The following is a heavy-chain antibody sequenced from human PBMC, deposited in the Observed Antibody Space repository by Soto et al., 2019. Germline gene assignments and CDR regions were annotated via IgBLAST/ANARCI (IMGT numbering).Heavy chain of an antibody. J-gene: IGHJ4*02. CDR3: AREDEWLRSPYYFDY. V-gene: IGHV6-1*01. Sequence: SQTLSLTCAISWDSVSRNSAAWNWIRQSPSRGLEWLGRTYYRSKWYNDYAVSVKSRITINPDTSKNQFSLQLNSVTPEDTAVYYCAREDEWLRSPYYFDYWGQGTLVTVSS. D-gene: IGHD5-12*01. CDR2: TYYRSKWYN. CDR1: WDSVSRNSAA.